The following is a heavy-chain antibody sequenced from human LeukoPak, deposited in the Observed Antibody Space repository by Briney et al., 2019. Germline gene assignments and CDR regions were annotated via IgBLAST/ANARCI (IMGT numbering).Heavy chain of an antibody. V-gene: IGHV3-48*01. D-gene: IGHD2-2*01. Sequence: PGGSLRLSGAASGFTFSSYSMNWVRQAPGKGLEWVSYISSSSSTIYYADSVKGRFTISRDNSKNTLYLQMNSLRAEDTAVYYCAKDDCSSASCSFDYWGQGTLVTVSS. CDR3: AKDDCSSASCSFDY. CDR1: GFTFSSYS. CDR2: ISSSSSTI. J-gene: IGHJ4*02.